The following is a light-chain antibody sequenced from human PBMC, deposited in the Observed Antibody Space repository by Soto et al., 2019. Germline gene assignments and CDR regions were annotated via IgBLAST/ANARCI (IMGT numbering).Light chain of an antibody. CDR3: QQYNNWPRRT. J-gene: IGKJ1*01. Sequence: EIVMTQSPATLSVSPGERATLSCRASQSVSSNLAWYQQKPGQAPSLLIYGASTRATGIPARFSGSGSGTEFTLTIRSMQSEDFAVYYCQQYNNWPRRTFGQGTKVEIK. V-gene: IGKV3-15*01. CDR2: GAS. CDR1: QSVSSN.